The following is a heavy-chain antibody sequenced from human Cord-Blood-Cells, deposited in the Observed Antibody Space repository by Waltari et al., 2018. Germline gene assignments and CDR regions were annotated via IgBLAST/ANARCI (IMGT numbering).Heavy chain of an antibody. V-gene: IGHV4-34*01. Sequence: QVQLQQWGAGLLKPSETLSLTCAVYGGSFSGYYWSWIRQPPGKGLEWIGEINHSGSTNDNPSLKSRVTISVDTSKNQFSLKLSSVTAADTAVYYCARSILGANWFDPWGQGTLVTVSS. J-gene: IGHJ5*02. CDR2: INHSGST. CDR3: ARSILGANWFDP. D-gene: IGHD1-26*01. CDR1: GGSFSGYY.